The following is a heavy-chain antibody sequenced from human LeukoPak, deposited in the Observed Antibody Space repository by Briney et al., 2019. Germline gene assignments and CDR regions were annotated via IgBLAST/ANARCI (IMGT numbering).Heavy chain of an antibody. Sequence: GGSLRLSCAGSGFTFGGYGMHWFRQTPGKGLEWVAVIAYDGSRAFYADSVKGRFTISRDNSKNTMSVQMDDLRAEDTAVYYCTIYTNDLFDYWGQGTLVTVSS. CDR1: GFTFGGYG. CDR3: TIYTNDLFDY. D-gene: IGHD2-2*02. V-gene: IGHV3-33*03. J-gene: IGHJ4*02. CDR2: IAYDGSRA.